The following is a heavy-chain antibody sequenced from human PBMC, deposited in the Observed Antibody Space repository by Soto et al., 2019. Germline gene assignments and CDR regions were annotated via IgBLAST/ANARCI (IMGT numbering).Heavy chain of an antibody. D-gene: IGHD3-9*01. V-gene: IGHV1-69*06. J-gene: IGHJ2*01. CDR2: IIPIYASP. CDR1: GGTFSSNA. Sequence: QVQLVQSGAEVKKPGSSVKVSCKASGGTFSSNAISWVRQAPGQGLEWMGGIIPIYASPNYAQNFQGRVTVTADKATSTAYLELSRLKFADSAIYYCAVTVTGSRSPLAHWGRGTLVLGSS. CDR3: AVTVTGSRSPLAH.